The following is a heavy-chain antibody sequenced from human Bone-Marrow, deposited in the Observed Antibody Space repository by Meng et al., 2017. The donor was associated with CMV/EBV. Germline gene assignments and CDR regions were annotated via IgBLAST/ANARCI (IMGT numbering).Heavy chain of an antibody. D-gene: IGHD3-3*01. CDR1: GFTFSSYA. J-gene: IGHJ6*02. V-gene: IGHV3-23*01. CDR2: ISGSGGST. CDR3: ARPLEKYYYYGMDV. Sequence: GESLKISCAASGFTFSSYAMSWVRQAPGKGLEWVSAISGSGGSTYYADSVKGRFTISRDNSKNTLYLQMNSLRAEDTAVYYCARPLEKYYYYGMDVWGQGTTVTVSS.